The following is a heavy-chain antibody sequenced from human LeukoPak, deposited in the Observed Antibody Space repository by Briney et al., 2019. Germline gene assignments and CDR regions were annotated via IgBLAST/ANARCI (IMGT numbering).Heavy chain of an antibody. CDR3: TTERVGKSPYSSTWYARYYHYYYMDV. Sequence: GGSLRLSCAASGFTFSNAWMSWVRQAPGKGLEWVGRIKSKTDSGTADYVAPVKGRFTISRDDSINTLYLQMNSLKTEDTAVYYCTTERVGKSPYSSTWYARYYHYYYMDVWGKGTTVAISS. V-gene: IGHV3-15*01. CDR1: GFTFSNAW. D-gene: IGHD6-13*01. J-gene: IGHJ6*03. CDR2: IKSKTDSGTA.